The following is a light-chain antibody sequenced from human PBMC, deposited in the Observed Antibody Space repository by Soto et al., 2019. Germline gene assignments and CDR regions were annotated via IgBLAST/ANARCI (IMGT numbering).Light chain of an antibody. Sequence: EIVLTQSPGTLSLSPGERATLSCRASQSVSSSYLAWYQQKPGQAPRLLIYGASSRATGIPDRFSASGSGTDITLTVSRLEPEDFAVYYSQQYGSSPLTFGGGTKVEIK. J-gene: IGKJ4*01. CDR3: QQYGSSPLT. CDR1: QSVSSSY. V-gene: IGKV3-20*01. CDR2: GAS.